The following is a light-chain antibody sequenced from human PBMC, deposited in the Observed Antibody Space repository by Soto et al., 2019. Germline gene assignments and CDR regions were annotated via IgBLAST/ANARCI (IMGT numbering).Light chain of an antibody. V-gene: IGKV3-11*01. CDR2: DAS. J-gene: IGKJ4*01. CDR3: QQRTNWPLT. Sequence: EIVLTQSPATLSLSPGERATLSCSASQSVSRYLAWYQQKPGQAPRLLIYDASNRATGIPARFSGSGSGTDLTLTISSLEPEDFAVYYCQQRTNWPLTFGGGTKVEIK. CDR1: QSVSRY.